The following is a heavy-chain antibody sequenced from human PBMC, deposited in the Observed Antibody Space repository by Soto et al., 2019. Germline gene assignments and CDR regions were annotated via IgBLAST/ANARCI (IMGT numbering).Heavy chain of an antibody. D-gene: IGHD2-15*01. J-gene: IGHJ6*02. CDR3: ARDRRSGYYYGMDV. V-gene: IGHV1-69*13. CDR1: GGTFSSYA. CDR2: IIPIFGTA. Sequence: SVKVCCKASGGTFSSYAMSWVRQAPGQGLEWMGGIIPIFGTANYAQKFQGRVTITADESTSTAYMELSSLRSEDTAVYYCARDRRSGYYYGMDVWGQRTTVTVSS.